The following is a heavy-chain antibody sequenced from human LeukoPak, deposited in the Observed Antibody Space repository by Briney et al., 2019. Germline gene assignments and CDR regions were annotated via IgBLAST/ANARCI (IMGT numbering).Heavy chain of an antibody. D-gene: IGHD1-26*01. Sequence: GRSLRLSCAASGFTFSSYAMHWVRQAPGKGLEWVAVISYDGSNKYYADSVKGRFTISRDNSKNTLYLQMNSLRAEDTAVYYCARGGTPLGYYGMDVWGQGTTVTVSS. CDR2: ISYDGSNK. CDR1: GFTFSSYA. V-gene: IGHV3-30*04. CDR3: ARGGTPLGYYGMDV. J-gene: IGHJ6*02.